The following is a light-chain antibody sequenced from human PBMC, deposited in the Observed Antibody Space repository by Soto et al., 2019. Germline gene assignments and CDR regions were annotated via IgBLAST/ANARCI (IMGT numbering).Light chain of an antibody. Sequence: DIQMTQSPSSLSASVGDRVTITCRASQSIDRYLNWYQQKPGTAPKLLISGASSLRSGVPSRFSGSGSGTDFTLTINSLQPEDLATYYCQQGSRTLTFGGGTKSGDQT. CDR2: GAS. V-gene: IGKV1-39*01. CDR1: QSIDRY. J-gene: IGKJ4*01. CDR3: QQGSRTLT.